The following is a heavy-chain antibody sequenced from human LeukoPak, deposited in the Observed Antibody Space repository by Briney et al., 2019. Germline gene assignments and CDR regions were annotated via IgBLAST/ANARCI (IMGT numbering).Heavy chain of an antibody. CDR1: GYTLTELS. V-gene: IGHV1-24*01. Sequence: ASVKVSCKVSGYTLTELSMHWVRQAPGKGLEWMGGFDPEDGETIYAQKFQGRVTMTEDTSTDTAYMELSSLRSEDTAVYYCATASSGIVAARFFQHWGQGTLVTVSS. CDR3: ATASSGIVAARFFQH. CDR2: FDPEDGET. D-gene: IGHD6-13*01. J-gene: IGHJ1*01.